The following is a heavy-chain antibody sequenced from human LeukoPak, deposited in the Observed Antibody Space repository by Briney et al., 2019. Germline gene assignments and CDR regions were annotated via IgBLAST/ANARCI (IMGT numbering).Heavy chain of an antibody. Sequence: ASVKVSCKASGGTFSSYAISWVRQAPGQGLEWMGGLIPIYGSANYAQKFQGRVTITSDESTRTVYMELSSLRPEDSAVYYCAGFFYDNSGDAFDLWGQGTMVTVSS. CDR3: AGFFYDNSGDAFDL. D-gene: IGHD3-22*01. V-gene: IGHV1-69*01. J-gene: IGHJ3*01. CDR1: GGTFSSYA. CDR2: LIPIYGSA.